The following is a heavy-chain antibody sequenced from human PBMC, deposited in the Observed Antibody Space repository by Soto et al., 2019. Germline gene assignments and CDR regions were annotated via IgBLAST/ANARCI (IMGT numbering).Heavy chain of an antibody. CDR3: ARAGSSRYYYVSWFDP. Sequence: PSETLSLTXAVYGGSSSGYYWSWIRQPPGKGLEWIGEINHSGSTNYNPSLKSRVTISVDTSKNQFSLKLSSVTAADTAVYYCARAGSSRYYYVSWFDPWGQGTLVTVSS. CDR1: GGSSSGYY. D-gene: IGHD3-22*01. V-gene: IGHV4-34*01. CDR2: INHSGST. J-gene: IGHJ5*02.